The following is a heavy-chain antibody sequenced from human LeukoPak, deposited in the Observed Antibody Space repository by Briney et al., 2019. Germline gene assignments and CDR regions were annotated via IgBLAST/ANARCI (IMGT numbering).Heavy chain of an antibody. J-gene: IGHJ4*02. CDR1: GFTFSSYS. CDR2: INSDGSDT. Sequence: GGSLRLSCAASGFTFSSYSMNWVRQAPGKGLVWVTRINSDGSDTTYADSVKGRFTISRDNAKNTLYLQMNGLRAEDTAVYYCARDVRYGDYVVDYWGQGTLVTVSS. D-gene: IGHD4-17*01. V-gene: IGHV3-74*03. CDR3: ARDVRYGDYVVDY.